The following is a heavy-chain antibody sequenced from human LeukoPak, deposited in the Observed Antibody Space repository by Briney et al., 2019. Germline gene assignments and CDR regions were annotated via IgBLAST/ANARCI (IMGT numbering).Heavy chain of an antibody. CDR2: INHSGST. CDR1: GGSFSGYH. Sequence: SETLSLTCAVYGGSFSGYHWSWIRQPPGKGLEWIGEINHSGSTNYNPSLKSRVTMSLDTSKNQFSLRLTSVTATDTAVYYCARVKLTTVTSHDSWGQGTLVTVSS. J-gene: IGHJ4*02. CDR3: ARVKLTTVTSHDS. V-gene: IGHV4-34*01. D-gene: IGHD4-11*01.